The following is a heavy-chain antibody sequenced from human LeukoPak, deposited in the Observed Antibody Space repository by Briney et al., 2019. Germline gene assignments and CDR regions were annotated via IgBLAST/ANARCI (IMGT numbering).Heavy chain of an antibody. CDR2: ISSSSSTI. Sequence: GGSLRLSCAASGFTVSSNYMSWVRQAPGKGLEWFSYISSSSSTIYYADSVKGRFTISRDNAKNSLYLQMNSLRAEDTAVYYCARSSRELGGFAPWELMPPFDYWGQGTLVTVSS. D-gene: IGHD1-7*01. CDR1: GFTVSSNY. V-gene: IGHV3-48*01. J-gene: IGHJ4*02. CDR3: ARSSRELGGFAPWELMPPFDY.